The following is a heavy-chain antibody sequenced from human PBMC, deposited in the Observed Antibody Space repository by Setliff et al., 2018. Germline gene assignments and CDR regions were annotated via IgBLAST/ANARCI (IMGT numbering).Heavy chain of an antibody. CDR2: ISPYSGET. V-gene: IGHV1-18*01. D-gene: IGHD2-21*01. CDR3: TTSRAPRVVLAADFDL. CDR1: GFNFITYG. Sequence: ASVKVSCKTSGFNFITYGFSWVRRAPGQGLEWMGWISPYSGETNNAQKFQDRLSVTADTSSKTIYMELRSLTSDGTAVYFCTTSRAPRVVLAADFDLWGQGTLVTVSS. J-gene: IGHJ4*02.